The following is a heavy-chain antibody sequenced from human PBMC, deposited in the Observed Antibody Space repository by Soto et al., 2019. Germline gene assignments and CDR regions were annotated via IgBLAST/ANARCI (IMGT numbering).Heavy chain of an antibody. CDR2: MTGSGGDI. J-gene: IGHJ4*02. CDR3: AKDAVYGDGLWLAGN. D-gene: IGHD2-21*02. Sequence: EVQLLESGGGLVQPGGSLRLSCAASGFSVSRYAMMWVRQPPGKGQEWVAGMTGSGGDIRYADPVKGRFTISKDNSKNTLYLEMNSLRAEDTAIYYWAKDAVYGDGLWLAGNWGQGTLVTVSS. V-gene: IGHV3-23*01. CDR1: GFSVSRYA.